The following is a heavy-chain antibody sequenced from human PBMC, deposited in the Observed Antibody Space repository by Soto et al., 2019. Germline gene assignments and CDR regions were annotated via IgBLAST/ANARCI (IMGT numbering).Heavy chain of an antibody. CDR1: EFTISAYA. V-gene: IGHV3-23*01. J-gene: IGHJ4*02. CDR3: AKADCSSPSCLGNLDY. D-gene: IGHD2-2*01. CDR2: ISGSGGYT. Sequence: GGSMSHSCAASEFTISAYAMNWVRQAPGKGLEWVSTISGSGGYTYYADSVQGRFTISRDNSKNTLYLQMNSLRAEDTAVYYCAKADCSSPSCLGNLDYWGQGALVTVSS.